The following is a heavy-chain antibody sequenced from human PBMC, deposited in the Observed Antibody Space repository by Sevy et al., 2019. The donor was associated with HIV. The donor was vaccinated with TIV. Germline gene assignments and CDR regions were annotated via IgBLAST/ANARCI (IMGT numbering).Heavy chain of an antibody. D-gene: IGHD2-8*01. CDR1: GFTFSSYG. CDR2: ISYDGSNK. J-gene: IGHJ4*02. V-gene: IGHV3-30*18. CDR3: SKGLRFDGHSYFPD. Sequence: GGSLRLSCAASGFTFSSYGMHWVRQAPGKGLEWVAGISYDGSNKYYTDSVKGRFTISRDNFKNTRDLQMNSLRAEGTAVYYFSKGLRFDGHSYFPDWGQGTLVTVSS.